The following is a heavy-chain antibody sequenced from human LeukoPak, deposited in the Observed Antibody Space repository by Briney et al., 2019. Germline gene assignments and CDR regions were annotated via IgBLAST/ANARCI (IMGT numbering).Heavy chain of an antibody. CDR1: GGSISNSY. CDR3: AREGRSSTPGY. CDR2: ISASGNT. Sequence: SETLSLTCTVSGGSISNSYWCWVRQPAGKGLEWIGRISASGNTDYNPSLKGRVTMSVDTSKNQFSLRLTSVTAADTAVYYCAREGRSSTPGYWGREPWSPSPQ. D-gene: IGHD2-15*01. J-gene: IGHJ4*02. V-gene: IGHV4-4*07.